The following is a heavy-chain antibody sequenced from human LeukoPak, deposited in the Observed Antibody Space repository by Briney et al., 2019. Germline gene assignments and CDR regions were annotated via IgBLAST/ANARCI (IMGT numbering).Heavy chain of an antibody. J-gene: IGHJ4*02. D-gene: IGHD3-10*01. CDR1: GGSISSGSYY. Sequence: PSETLSLTCTVSGGSISSGSYYWSWIRQPAGKGLEWIGRIYTSGSTNYNPSLKSRVTISVDTSKNQFSLKLSSVTAADTAVYYCARESSTHYYGSGYVGWYYFDYWGQGTLVTVSS. CDR2: IYTSGST. CDR3: ARESSTHYYGSGYVGWYYFDY. V-gene: IGHV4-61*02.